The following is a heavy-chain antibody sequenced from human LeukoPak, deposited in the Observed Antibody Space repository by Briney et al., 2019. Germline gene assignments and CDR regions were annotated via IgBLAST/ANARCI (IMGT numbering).Heavy chain of an antibody. CDR2: ISGRGGRT. Sequence: GGSLRLSCAASGFTLSSYAMSWVSQAPGRGLEWVSAISGRGGRTYYAGSVKGRLTISRDHSKSTLYLQMNSLRAEDTAVYYCAKDQIKTQLWLLSERGPIDYWGQGTLVTVSS. J-gene: IGHJ4*02. CDR3: AKDQIKTQLWLLSERGPIDY. CDR1: GFTLSSYA. D-gene: IGHD5-18*01. V-gene: IGHV3-23*01.